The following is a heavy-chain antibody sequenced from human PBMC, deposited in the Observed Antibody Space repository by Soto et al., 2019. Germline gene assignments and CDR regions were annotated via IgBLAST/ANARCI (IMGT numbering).Heavy chain of an antibody. V-gene: IGHV3-7*01. D-gene: IGHD1-1*01. J-gene: IGHJ4*02. CDR3: ARELLDWNNFDY. CDR2: IKQDGSEK. Sequence: ECLRLSYAASGFTFSIYWMSWVRQVQGKGLEWVANIKQDGSEKYYVDSVKGRFTISRDNAKNSLYLQMNSLRAEDTAVYYCARELLDWNNFDYWGQGT. CDR1: GFTFSIYW.